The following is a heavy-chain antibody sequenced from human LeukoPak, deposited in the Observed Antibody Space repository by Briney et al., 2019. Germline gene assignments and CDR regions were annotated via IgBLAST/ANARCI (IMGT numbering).Heavy chain of an antibody. CDR3: VRDQFFSLDY. J-gene: IGHJ4*02. CDR2: IKSKTDGGTT. V-gene: IGHV3-15*07. Sequence: GGSLRLSCAASGSTFSNAWMNWVRQAPGKGLEWVGRIKSKTDGGTTDYAAPVKGRFTISRDDSKNTLYLQMNSLRDEDTAVYYCVRDQFFSLDYWGQGTLVTVSS. CDR1: GSTFSNAW. D-gene: IGHD3-3*01.